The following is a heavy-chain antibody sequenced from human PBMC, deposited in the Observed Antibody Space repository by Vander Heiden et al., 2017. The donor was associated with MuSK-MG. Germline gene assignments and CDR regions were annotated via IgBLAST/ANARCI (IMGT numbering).Heavy chain of an antibody. CDR2: IYYSGST. Sequence: QVQLQESGPGLVKPSETLSLTCTVSGGSISSYYWSWIRQPPGKGLEWIGYIYYSGSTNYNPSLKSRVTISVDTSKNQFSLKLSSVTAADTAVYYCAREGDSGYDAYFDYWGQGTLVTVSS. V-gene: IGHV4-59*01. CDR1: GGSISSYY. D-gene: IGHD5-12*01. J-gene: IGHJ4*02. CDR3: AREGDSGYDAYFDY.